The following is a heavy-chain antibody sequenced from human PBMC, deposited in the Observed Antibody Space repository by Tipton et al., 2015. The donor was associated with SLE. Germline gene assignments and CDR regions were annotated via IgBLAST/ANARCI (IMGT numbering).Heavy chain of an antibody. V-gene: IGHV4-34*01. CDR2: INHSGST. CDR1: GGSFSGYY. J-gene: IGHJ4*02. CDR3: AALGGSSDY. Sequence: TLSLTCAVYGGSFSGYYWSWIRQPPGKGLEWIGEINHSGSTNYNPSLKSRVTISADTSKNQFSLKLSSVTAADTAVYYCAALGGSSDYWGQGTLVTVSS. D-gene: IGHD6-13*01.